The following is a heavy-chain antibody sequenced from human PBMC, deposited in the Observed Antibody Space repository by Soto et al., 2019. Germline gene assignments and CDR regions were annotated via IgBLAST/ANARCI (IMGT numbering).Heavy chain of an antibody. CDR1: GCTFSNYA. CDR3: ARDGGRDGYFGNWLDP. J-gene: IGHJ5*02. Sequence: QVQLVQSGAEVKKPGSSVKVSCKASGCTFSNYAISWVRQAPGQGLEWVGGIIPIFGTTNFAQKFQGRVTITADESTTTAYMELSGLRSEDTAVYYCARDGGRDGYFGNWLDPWGQGTLVTVSS. D-gene: IGHD5-12*01. V-gene: IGHV1-69*12. CDR2: IIPIFGTT.